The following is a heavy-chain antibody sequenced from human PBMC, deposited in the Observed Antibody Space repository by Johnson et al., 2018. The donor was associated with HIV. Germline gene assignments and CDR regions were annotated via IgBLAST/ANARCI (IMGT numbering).Heavy chain of an antibody. CDR3: SRGGELSSIGAFDI. D-gene: IGHD3-16*02. Sequence: VQLVESGGGLVQPGGSLRLFCAASGFSFSSYVMNWVRQAPGKGLEYVASISSNGGRTYYANSVKGRFTISRDNSKNMLYLQMGSLRDEDMVVYYCSRGGELSSIGAFDIWGQGTMVTVS. CDR1: GFSFSSYV. J-gene: IGHJ3*02. V-gene: IGHV3-64*01. CDR2: ISSNGGRT.